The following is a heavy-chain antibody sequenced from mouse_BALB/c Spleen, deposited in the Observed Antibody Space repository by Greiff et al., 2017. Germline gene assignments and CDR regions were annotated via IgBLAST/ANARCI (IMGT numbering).Heavy chain of an antibody. D-gene: IGHD1-1*01. CDR1: GFTFSSFG. J-gene: IGHJ2*01. Sequence: EVHLVESGGGLVQPGGSRKLSCAASGFTFSSFGMHWVRQAPEKGLEWVAYISSGSSTIYYADTVKGRFTISRDNPKNTLFLQMTSLRSEDTAMYYCARSGYYGSDYFDYWGQGTTLTVSS. V-gene: IGHV5-17*02. CDR2: ISSGSSTI. CDR3: ARSGYYGSDYFDY.